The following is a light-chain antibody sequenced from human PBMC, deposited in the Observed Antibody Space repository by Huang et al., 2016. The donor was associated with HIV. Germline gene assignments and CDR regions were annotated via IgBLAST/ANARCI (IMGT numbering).Light chain of an antibody. CDR3: QQTYSAPLT. CDR1: QSVSTY. V-gene: IGKV1-39*01. CDR2: AAS. Sequence: DIQMTQSPSSLSASIGDRVTITCRPSQSVSTYLTWYQQKPGKAPKLLIYAASSLQSGVPSRFSGSGSWTDFTLTISSVQPEDFATYYCQQTYSAPLTFGGGTRVEIK. J-gene: IGKJ4*01.